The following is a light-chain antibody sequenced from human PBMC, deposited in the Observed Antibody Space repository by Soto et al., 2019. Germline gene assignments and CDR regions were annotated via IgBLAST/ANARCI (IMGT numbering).Light chain of an antibody. J-gene: IGKJ3*01. V-gene: IGKV1-27*01. Sequence: DIQMTQSPTSLSASGGDRVTITCRASQGIRNYVAWYQQIPGKAPKLLLYAASTLQSGVPSRFSGSGSGTDFTLTINGLQPEDVATYSCQKYSSVPVFGPGTKVEIK. CDR3: QKYSSVPV. CDR1: QGIRNY. CDR2: AAS.